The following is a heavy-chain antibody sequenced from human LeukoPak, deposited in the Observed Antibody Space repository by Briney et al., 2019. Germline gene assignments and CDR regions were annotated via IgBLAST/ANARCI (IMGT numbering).Heavy chain of an antibody. CDR1: GGTFSSYA. D-gene: IGHD5-18*01. CDR2: IIPILGIA. CDR3: ARNIYSYGYNYYYYGMDV. Sequence: SVKVSCKASGGTFSSYAISWVRQAPGQGLEWMGRIIPILGIANYAQKFQGRVTITADKSTSTAYMELSSLRSEDTAVYYCARNIYSYGYNYYYYGMDVWGQGTTVTVSS. V-gene: IGHV1-69*04. J-gene: IGHJ6*02.